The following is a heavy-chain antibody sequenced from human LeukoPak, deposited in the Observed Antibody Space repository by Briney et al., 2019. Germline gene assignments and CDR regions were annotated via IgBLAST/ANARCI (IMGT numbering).Heavy chain of an antibody. CDR2: ISRDSANI. V-gene: IGHV3-9*01. D-gene: IGHD2-2*01. J-gene: IGHJ6*02. CDR3: ARDFCTGCNYYFYGMDV. CDR1: GFTFDDYV. Sequence: SLRLSSAASGFTFDDYVMHWVRQAPGRGLEWVSGISRDSANIGYADSVKGRFTISRDNAKNSLYLQMNSLTTEDTALYYCARDFCTGCNYYFYGMDVWGRGTTVTVSS.